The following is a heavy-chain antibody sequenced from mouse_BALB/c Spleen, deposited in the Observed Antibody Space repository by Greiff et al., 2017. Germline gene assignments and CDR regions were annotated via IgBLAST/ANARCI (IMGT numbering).Heavy chain of an antibody. Sequence: EVKLMESGPGLVKPSQSLSLTCTVTGYSITSDYAWNWIRQFPGNKLEWMGYISYSGSTSYNPSLKSRISITRDTSKNQFFLQLNSVTTEDTATYYCARGDGPWFAYWGQGTLVTVSA. CDR2: ISYSGST. CDR3: ARGDGPWFAY. J-gene: IGHJ3*01. CDR1: GYSITSDYA. D-gene: IGHD2-3*01. V-gene: IGHV3-2*02.